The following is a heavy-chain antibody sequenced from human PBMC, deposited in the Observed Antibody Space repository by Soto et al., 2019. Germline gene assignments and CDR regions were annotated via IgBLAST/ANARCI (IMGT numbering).Heavy chain of an antibody. Sequence: SETMSLNCAVCGGSLSGYYWTWINKPPGTGLEWIGEINHSGSTNYNPSLKSRVTISVDTSKNQFSLKLTSVTAADTAAYYCARDATTYYYGSGSQRLYYFDYWGQGTLVTVSS. J-gene: IGHJ4*02. D-gene: IGHD3-10*01. CDR3: ARDATTYYYGSGSQRLYYFDY. CDR1: GGSLSGYY. CDR2: INHSGST. V-gene: IGHV4-34*01.